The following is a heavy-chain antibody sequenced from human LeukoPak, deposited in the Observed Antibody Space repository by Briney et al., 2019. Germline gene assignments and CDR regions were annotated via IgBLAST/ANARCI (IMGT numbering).Heavy chain of an antibody. CDR2: IASDGST. Sequence: PGGSLRLSCAAPGFPFSSYWMHWFRQAPGKGLVWVSRIASDGSTVYADSVKGRFTISRDNAKDTVYLQMNGLRVEDTAVYYCIGSGGWPGYWGQGTLVTVSS. J-gene: IGHJ4*02. CDR3: IGSGGWPGY. CDR1: GFPFSSYW. V-gene: IGHV3-74*01. D-gene: IGHD1-26*01.